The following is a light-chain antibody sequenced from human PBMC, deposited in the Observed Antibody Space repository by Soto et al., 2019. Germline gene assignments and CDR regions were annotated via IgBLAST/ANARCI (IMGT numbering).Light chain of an antibody. V-gene: IGKV3-20*01. CDR3: QQTYSTPIT. Sequence: EFVLTQSPGTLSLSPGERATLSFRTSQSLTNSFIAWYQQRPGQAPRLLIYDTSSRAGGIPDRFSGSGSGTDFTLTISSLQPEDFVTYYCQQTYSTPITFGQGTRLEI. J-gene: IGKJ5*01. CDR2: DTS. CDR1: QSLTNSF.